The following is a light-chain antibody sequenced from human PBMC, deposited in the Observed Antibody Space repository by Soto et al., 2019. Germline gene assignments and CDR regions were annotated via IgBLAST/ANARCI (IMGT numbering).Light chain of an antibody. CDR1: SSNIGSNH. CDR2: GND. CDR3: AAWDDSLSGWV. Sequence: QPVLTQPPSTSGTPGQWVTISCSGSSSNIGSNHVYWYQQVPGTAPKLLIYGNDERPSGVPDRFSGSKSGTSASLAISGLRSEDEADYYCAAWDDSLSGWVFGGGTKVTVL. J-gene: IGLJ3*02. V-gene: IGLV1-47*01.